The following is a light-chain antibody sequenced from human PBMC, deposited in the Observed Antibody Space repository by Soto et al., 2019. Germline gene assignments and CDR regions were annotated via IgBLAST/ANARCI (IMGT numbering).Light chain of an antibody. J-gene: IGKJ2*03. CDR3: QQYGNSPPYS. Sequence: EIVLTQSPGPLSLFPGERATLSCRASQSVSSTYLAWYQQKIGQAPRLVIYATSSRAAGIPDRFSGSGSGTDFTLTISSLEPEDFGVYYCQQYGNSPPYSFGQGTKLEIK. CDR2: ATS. V-gene: IGKV3-20*01. CDR1: QSVSSTY.